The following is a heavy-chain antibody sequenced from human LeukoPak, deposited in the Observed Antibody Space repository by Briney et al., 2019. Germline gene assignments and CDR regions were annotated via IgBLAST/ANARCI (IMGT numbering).Heavy chain of an antibody. CDR1: GFTLSDSA. J-gene: IGHJ5*02. D-gene: IGHD1-26*01. Sequence: GGSLRLSCAASGFTLSDSAIHWVRQASGKGLEWVGLIDRPAKSYATAYGASVGGRFTISRDDSKNTAYLQMDSLKTEDTALYYCTRDRGTYNWIDPWGQGTLVTVSS. V-gene: IGHV3-73*01. CDR2: IDRPAKSYAT. CDR3: TRDRGTYNWIDP.